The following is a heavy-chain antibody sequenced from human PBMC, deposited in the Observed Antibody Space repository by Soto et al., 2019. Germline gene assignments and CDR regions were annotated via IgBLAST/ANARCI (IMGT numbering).Heavy chain of an antibody. CDR3: ARETGYSSSWYKY. D-gene: IGHD6-13*01. Sequence: GESLKISCAASGFTFSSYWMSWVRQAPGKGLEWVANIKQDGSEKYYVDSVKGRFTISRDNAKNSLYLQMNSLRAEDTAVYYCARETGYSSSWYKYWGQGTLVTVSS. CDR1: GFTFSSYW. CDR2: IKQDGSEK. J-gene: IGHJ4*02. V-gene: IGHV3-7*01.